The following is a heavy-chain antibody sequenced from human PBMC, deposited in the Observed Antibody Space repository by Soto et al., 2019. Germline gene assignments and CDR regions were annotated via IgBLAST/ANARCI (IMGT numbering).Heavy chain of an antibody. D-gene: IGHD1-1*01. CDR3: APTGFDY. CDR1: GFTFSSYD. Sequence: EVQLLESGGGLLQPGGSLRLSCAASGFTFSSYDLSWVRQAPGKGLEWVSFISGSGDITNYADSVKGRFNISIDNSKNTLYLQMNSLRAEDTAVYYCAPTGFDYWGQGTLVTVSS. CDR2: ISGSGDIT. J-gene: IGHJ4*02. V-gene: IGHV3-23*01.